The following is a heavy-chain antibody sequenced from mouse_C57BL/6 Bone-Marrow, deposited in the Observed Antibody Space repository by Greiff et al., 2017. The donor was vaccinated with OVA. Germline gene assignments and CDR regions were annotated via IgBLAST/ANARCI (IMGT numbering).Heavy chain of an antibody. CDR2: ISSGGSYT. J-gene: IGHJ4*01. Sequence: EVMLVESGGDLVKPGGSLKLSCAASGFTFSSYGMSWVRQTPDKRLEWVATISSGGSYTYYPDSVKGRFTISRDNAKNTLYLQMSSLKSEDTAMYYCARPDYSGLYAMDYWGQGTSVTVSS. D-gene: IGHD1-2*01. CDR1: GFTFSSYG. CDR3: ARPDYSGLYAMDY. V-gene: IGHV5-6*01.